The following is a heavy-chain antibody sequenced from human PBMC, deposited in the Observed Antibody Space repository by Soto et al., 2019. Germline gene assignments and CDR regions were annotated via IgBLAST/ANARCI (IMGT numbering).Heavy chain of an antibody. CDR2: TSGSGDTT. CDR1: GFTFSTYA. V-gene: IGHV3-23*01. D-gene: IGHD2-2*01. CDR3: AKVVIPAATFYYGLDV. Sequence: EVQLLESGGGLEQPGGSLRLSCAASGFTFSTYAMTWVRQAPGKGLEWVSATSGSGDTTYYADSVRGRFTISRDNSKNTLYLQMNSLRAEDTALYYCAKVVIPAATFYYGLDVWGQGTTVTVSS. J-gene: IGHJ6*02.